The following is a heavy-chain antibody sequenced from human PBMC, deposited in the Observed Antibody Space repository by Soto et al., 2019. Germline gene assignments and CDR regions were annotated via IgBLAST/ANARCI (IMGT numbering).Heavy chain of an antibody. CDR2: IDPSDSYT. CDR1: GYSFTSYW. CDR3: ARGYSNGGYYYYYGMDV. Sequence: PGESLKISCKGSGYSFTSYWISWVRQMPGKGLEWMGRIDPSDSYTNYSPSFQGHVTISAXXXIXXXYXQXXXLXASDTAMYYCARGYSNGGYYYYYGMDVWGQGTTVTVSS. J-gene: IGHJ6*02. D-gene: IGHD4-4*01. V-gene: IGHV5-10-1*01.